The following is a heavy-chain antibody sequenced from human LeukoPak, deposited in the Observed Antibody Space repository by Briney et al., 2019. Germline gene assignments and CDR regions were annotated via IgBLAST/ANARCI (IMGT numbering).Heavy chain of an antibody. D-gene: IGHD3-16*01. CDR3: ARTSHESVLYWSDP. Sequence: ASVMVSCEASGYTFTTYGIGWVRQAPGQGLEWMGWISGYNGNTNYAQKFQGRVTMTTDTSTSTAYMELRSLRSDDTAVYYCARTSHESVLYWSDPWGRGNLVNVSS. J-gene: IGHJ5*02. CDR1: GYTFTTYG. V-gene: IGHV1-18*01. CDR2: ISGYNGNT.